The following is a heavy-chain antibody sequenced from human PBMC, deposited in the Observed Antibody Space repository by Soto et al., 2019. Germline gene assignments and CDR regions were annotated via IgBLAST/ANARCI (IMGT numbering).Heavy chain of an antibody. J-gene: IGHJ4*02. D-gene: IGHD2-2*01. CDR1: GFTFNRHW. Sequence: EVQLVESGGDLVQPGGSLRLSCAASGFTFNRHWMTWVRQAPGKGLEWVANIKEDGIDKYYVDSVRGRFTISRDNAKNSLYLQMASLGAEDAAGYYCAGRLGSCPSSFCRSLDYWGQGTLVTVSS. V-gene: IGHV3-7*05. CDR3: AGRLGSCPSSFCRSLDY. CDR2: IKEDGIDK.